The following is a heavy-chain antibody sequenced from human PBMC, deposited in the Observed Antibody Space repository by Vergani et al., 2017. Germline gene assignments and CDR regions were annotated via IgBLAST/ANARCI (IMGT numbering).Heavy chain of an antibody. J-gene: IGHJ6*02. CDR3: AKSYDFWSGAHYYYYGMDV. CDR2: ISYDGSNK. V-gene: IGHV3-30*18. CDR1: GFTFSSSG. Sequence: QVQLVESGGGVVQPGRSLRLSCAASGFTFSSSGMHWVRQAPGKGLEWVAVISYDGSNKYYADSVKGRFTISRDNSKNTLYLQMNSLRAEDTAVYYCAKSYDFWSGAHYYYYGMDVWGQGTTVTVSS. D-gene: IGHD3-3*01.